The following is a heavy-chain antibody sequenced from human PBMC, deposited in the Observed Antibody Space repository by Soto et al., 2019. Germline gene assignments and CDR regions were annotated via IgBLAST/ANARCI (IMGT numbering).Heavy chain of an antibody. CDR3: ARGIKNYYGTDV. V-gene: IGHV3-74*01. CDR2: INADGTRT. Sequence: EEHLVESGGGLVQPGGSLRLSCAASGFTFTEYWMHWVRQVPGKGLVWVSRINADGTRTNYADSVKGRFTISRDNAKNTVYLQMNSLRAEDTAVFYCARGIKNYYGTDVWGQGTTDTVSS. CDR1: GFTFTEYW. J-gene: IGHJ6*02. D-gene: IGHD3-16*01.